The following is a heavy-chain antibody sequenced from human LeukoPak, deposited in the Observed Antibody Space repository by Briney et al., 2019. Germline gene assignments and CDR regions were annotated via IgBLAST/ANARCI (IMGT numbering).Heavy chain of an antibody. V-gene: IGHV4-4*07. Sequence: SETLSLTCTVSGYSISSAYYWSWIRQPAGKGLEWIGRIYTSGSTNYNPSLKSRVTMSVDTSKNQFSLKLSSVTAADTAVYYCATDSSGWYTTWGQGTLVTVSS. CDR3: ATDSSGWYTT. D-gene: IGHD6-19*01. CDR2: IYTSGST. J-gene: IGHJ5*02. CDR1: GYSISSAYY.